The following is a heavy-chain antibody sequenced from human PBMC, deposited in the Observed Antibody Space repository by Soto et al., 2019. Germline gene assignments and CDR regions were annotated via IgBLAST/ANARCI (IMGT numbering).Heavy chain of an antibody. CDR2: ISSSSSTI. J-gene: IGHJ4*02. V-gene: IGHV3-48*01. CDR3: ARTGRAVAFDN. Sequence: EVQLVEAGGGLVQPGGSLRLSCAASGFTFSSYSMNWVRQAPGKGLEWVSYISSSSSTIYYADSVKGRFTISRDNAKNSLYLQMNSLRAEDRAVYYCARTGRAVAFDNWGQGTLVTVSS. CDR1: GFTFSSYS. D-gene: IGHD6-19*01.